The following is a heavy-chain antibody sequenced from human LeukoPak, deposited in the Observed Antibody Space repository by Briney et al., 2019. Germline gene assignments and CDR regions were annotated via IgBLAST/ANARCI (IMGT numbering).Heavy chain of an antibody. CDR1: GFTFSTCG. D-gene: IGHD5-12*01. V-gene: IGHV3-30*02. CDR3: AKAAEWLRSPFDY. Sequence: GVCLRLSCAASGFTFSTCGLHWVRQAPGKGLEWVTFIRYDGNYKYYADSVKGRFTISRDNSKNTLYLQMNSLRADDTAVYYCAKAAEWLRSPFDYWGQGTLVTVSS. J-gene: IGHJ4*02. CDR2: IRYDGNYK.